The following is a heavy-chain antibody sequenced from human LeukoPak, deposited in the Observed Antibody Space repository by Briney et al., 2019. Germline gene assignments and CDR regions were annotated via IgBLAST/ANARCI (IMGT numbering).Heavy chain of an antibody. CDR3: ARARLVGYGMDV. V-gene: IGHV1-46*01. CDR1: GYTFTSYY. D-gene: IGHD3-9*01. J-gene: IGHJ6*02. Sequence: ASVKVSCKASGYTFTSYYMHWVRPAPGQGLEWMGIINPSGGSTSYAQKFQGRVTMTRDTSTSTVYMELSSLRSQDTAVYYCARARLVGYGMDVWGQGTTVTVSS. CDR2: INPSGGST.